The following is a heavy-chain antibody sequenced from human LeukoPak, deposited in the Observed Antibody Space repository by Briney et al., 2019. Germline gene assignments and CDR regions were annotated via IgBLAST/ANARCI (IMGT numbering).Heavy chain of an antibody. Sequence: GGSLRLPCAASGFTFSDYYMSWLRQAPGKGLEWVSYISSSGSTIYYADSVKGRFTISRDNAKNSLYLQMNSLRAEDTAVYYCAREWGVVVPAASYDYWGQGTLVTVSS. D-gene: IGHD2-2*01. J-gene: IGHJ4*02. CDR1: GFTFSDYY. CDR2: ISSSGSTI. V-gene: IGHV3-11*04. CDR3: AREWGVVVPAASYDY.